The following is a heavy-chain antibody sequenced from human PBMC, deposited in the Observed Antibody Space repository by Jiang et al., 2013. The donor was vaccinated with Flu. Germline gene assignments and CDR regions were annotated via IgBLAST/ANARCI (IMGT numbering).Heavy chain of an antibody. CDR3: ARDRDYDYMWGSPQTDFYY. CDR2: INTETGSP. J-gene: IGHJ4*02. V-gene: IGHV7-4-1*02. CDR1: GYTFTTYA. Sequence: QSGSELKKPGASVKVSCKAFGYTFTTYAVNWVRQAPGQGLEWMGWINTETGSPTYAQGFTGRFVFSLDTSVRTAYLQINSLRAEDTARYFCARDRDYDYMWGSPQTDFYYWGQGTLVTVSS. D-gene: IGHD3-16*01.